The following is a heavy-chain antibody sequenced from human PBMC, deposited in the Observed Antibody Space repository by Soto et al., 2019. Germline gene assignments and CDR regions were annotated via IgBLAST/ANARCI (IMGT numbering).Heavy chain of an antibody. Sequence: QVQLQQSGPGLVKPSQTLSLTCTVSGGSISSGGFYWSWIRQYPGKGLEWIGYIYHSGSSYYNPSLKSRLSMSIDTSKNQFSLKLSSVTAADTALYSCARGGDSYTIFDYWGQGTRVTVSS. CDR2: IYHSGSS. J-gene: IGHJ4*02. V-gene: IGHV4-31*03. D-gene: IGHD5-18*01. CDR3: ARGGDSYTIFDY. CDR1: GGSISSGGFY.